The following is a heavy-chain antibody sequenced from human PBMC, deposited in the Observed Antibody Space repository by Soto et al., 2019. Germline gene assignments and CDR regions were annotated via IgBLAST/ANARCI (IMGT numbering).Heavy chain of an antibody. V-gene: IGHV3-53*01. CDR1: GFTVSSNY. J-gene: IGHJ4*02. D-gene: IGHD6-13*01. Sequence: EVQLVESGGGLIQPGGSLRLSCAASGFTVSSNYMSWVRQAPGKGLEWVSVIYSGGTTYYADSVQGRFTISRDNSKNTLYLQMNSLRAEDTAVYYCARANDFSSWPWGVSYFAYWGQGTLVTVSS. CDR2: IYSGGTT. CDR3: ARANDFSSWPWGVSYFAY.